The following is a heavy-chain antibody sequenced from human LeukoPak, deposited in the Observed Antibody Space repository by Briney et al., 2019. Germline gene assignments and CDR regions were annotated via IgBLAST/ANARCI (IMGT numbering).Heavy chain of an antibody. D-gene: IGHD3-10*01. J-gene: IGHJ5*02. CDR3: AREVVGYYYGSGSTYWFDP. Sequence: SETLSLTCTVSGDSISDYYWSWIRQPPGKGLEWIGYIYYSGSTNYNPSLKSRVTISVDTSKNQFSLKLSSVTAADTAVYYCAREVVGYYYGSGSTYWFDPWGQGTLVTVSS. CDR2: IYYSGST. V-gene: IGHV4-59*12. CDR1: GDSISDYY.